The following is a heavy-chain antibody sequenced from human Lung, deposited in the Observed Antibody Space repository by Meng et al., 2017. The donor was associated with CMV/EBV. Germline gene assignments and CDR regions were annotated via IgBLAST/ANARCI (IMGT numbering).Heavy chain of an antibody. V-gene: IGHV1-69*04. J-gene: IGHJ6*02. CDR2: TIPILDVT. Sequence: SVKVSCKASGGASTSYTINWVRQAPGQGFEWMGRTIPILDVTNYAQTFQGRVTITADKSTATAYLELGSLRSDDTAVYYCATDTCFYASCYVGSFHHYFYGMDVWGQGTTVTVSS. CDR3: ATDTCFYASCYVGSFHHYFYGMDV. D-gene: IGHD2-2*01. CDR1: GGASTSYT.